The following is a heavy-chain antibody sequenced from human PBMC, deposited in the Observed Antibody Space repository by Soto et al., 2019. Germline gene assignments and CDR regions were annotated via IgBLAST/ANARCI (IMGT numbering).Heavy chain of an antibody. CDR1: GFTFSSYA. Sequence: VGSLRLSCAASGFTFSSYAMHWVRQAPGKGLEWVAVISYDGSNKYYADSVKGRFTISRDNSKNTLYLQMNSLRAEDTAVYYCARGGRRWLQFLVYYFDYWGQGTLVTVSS. J-gene: IGHJ4*02. CDR2: ISYDGSNK. V-gene: IGHV3-30-3*01. CDR3: ARGGRRWLQFLVYYFDY. D-gene: IGHD5-12*01.